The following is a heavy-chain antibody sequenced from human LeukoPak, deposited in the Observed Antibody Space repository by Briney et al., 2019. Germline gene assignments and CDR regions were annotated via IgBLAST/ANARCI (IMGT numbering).Heavy chain of an antibody. V-gene: IGHV3-7*01. Sequence: GGSLRLSCAASGFIFKDYWMIWVRQAPGKGLEWVANIKQDGSEKYYVDSVKGRITISRDNAKNSVSLYMNSLRAEDSAVYYCARPGITAFDIWGQGTMVTVSS. D-gene: IGHD3-10*01. CDR1: GFIFKDYW. CDR2: IKQDGSEK. J-gene: IGHJ3*02. CDR3: ARPGITAFDI.